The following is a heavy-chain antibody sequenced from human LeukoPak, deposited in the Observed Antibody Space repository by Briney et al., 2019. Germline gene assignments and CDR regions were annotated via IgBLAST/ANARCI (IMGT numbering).Heavy chain of an antibody. V-gene: IGHV1-18*01. CDR3: ARASDLDSFDY. CDR2: INAYNGNT. Sequence: ASVKVSCKTSGYTFTTYGISWVRQAPGQGLEWMGRINAYNGNTIYAQKLQGRVTMTTDTSANTAYMELRSLRSDDTAVYYCARASDLDSFDYWGQGTLVTVSS. CDR1: GYTFTTYG. J-gene: IGHJ4*02.